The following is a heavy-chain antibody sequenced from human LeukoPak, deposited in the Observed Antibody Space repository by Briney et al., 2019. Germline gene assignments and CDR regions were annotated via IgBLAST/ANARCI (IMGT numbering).Heavy chain of an antibody. CDR3: AKGFDSSGYSTNDY. CDR2: ISGSGGST. J-gene: IGHJ4*02. D-gene: IGHD3-22*01. Sequence: GGSLRLSCAASGFTFSSYAMSWVRQAPGKGLEWVSAISGSGGSTHYADSVKGRFTISRDNSKNTLYLQMNSLRAEDTAVYYCAKGFDSSGYSTNDYWGQGTLVTVSS. V-gene: IGHV3-23*01. CDR1: GFTFSSYA.